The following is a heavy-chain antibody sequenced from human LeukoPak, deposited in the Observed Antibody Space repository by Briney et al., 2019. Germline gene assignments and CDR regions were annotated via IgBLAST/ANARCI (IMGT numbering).Heavy chain of an antibody. CDR1: GFTFSSYA. V-gene: IGHV3-23*01. Sequence: GGSLRLSXAASGFTFSSYAMSWVRQAPGKGLEWVSAISGSCGSTYYADSVKGRFTISRDNSKNTLYLQMNSLRAEDTAVYYCAKNPHYYDSSGYYYLSWFDPWGQGTLVTVSS. CDR3: AKNPHYYDSSGYYYLSWFDP. CDR2: ISGSCGST. D-gene: IGHD3-22*01. J-gene: IGHJ5*02.